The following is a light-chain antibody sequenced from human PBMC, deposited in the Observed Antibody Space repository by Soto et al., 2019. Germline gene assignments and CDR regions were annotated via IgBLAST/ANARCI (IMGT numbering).Light chain of an antibody. Sequence: EIVMTQSTATLSVSPGERATRSCRASQTVSSNLAWYQHKPGQAPRLLIYGASNRATGIPDRFSGSGSGTDFTLTISRLEPEDFAVYYCQQYGRSGTFGQGTKVDIK. V-gene: IGKV3-20*01. J-gene: IGKJ1*01. CDR1: QTVSSN. CDR2: GAS. CDR3: QQYGRSGT.